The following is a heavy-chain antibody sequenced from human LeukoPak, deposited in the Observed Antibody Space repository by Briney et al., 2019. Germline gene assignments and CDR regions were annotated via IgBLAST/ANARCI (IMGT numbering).Heavy chain of an antibody. CDR1: GFTFSSYW. CDR2: IKTDGSQM. Sequence: GGSLRLSCVASGFTFSSYWMTWVRQAPGKGLEWVANIKTDGSQMYYVDSVKGRFTISRDDAQNSLYLQMNSLRAEDTGVYYCAKDSSVAGPDDYWGQGTLVTVSS. D-gene: IGHD6-19*01. CDR3: AKDSSVAGPDDY. V-gene: IGHV3-7*01. J-gene: IGHJ4*02.